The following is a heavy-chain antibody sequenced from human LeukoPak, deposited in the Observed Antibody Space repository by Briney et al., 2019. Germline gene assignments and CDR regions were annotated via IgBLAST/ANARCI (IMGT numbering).Heavy chain of an antibody. J-gene: IGHJ6*03. Sequence: PSETLSLTCAVYGGSFSGYYWSWIRQPPGKGLEWIGEINHSGSTNYNPSLRSRVTISVDTSKNQFSLKLSSVTAADTAVYYCARLGYCSSTSCYTSDYYYYYMDVWGKGTTVTVSS. D-gene: IGHD2-2*02. CDR2: INHSGST. CDR3: ARLGYCSSTSCYTSDYYYYYMDV. V-gene: IGHV4-34*01. CDR1: GGSFSGYY.